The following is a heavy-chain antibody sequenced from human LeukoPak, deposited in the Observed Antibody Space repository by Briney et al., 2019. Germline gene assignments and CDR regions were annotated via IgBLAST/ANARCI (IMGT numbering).Heavy chain of an antibody. CDR3: ARDAKYYYGSRTYFFFEY. J-gene: IGHJ4*02. D-gene: IGHD3-10*01. CDR2: IYTSGTT. V-gene: IGHV4-4*07. Sequence: SETLSLTCTVSGGSFSSYYWSWIRQPAGKGLEWIGHIYTSGTTNYNPSLKSRVTMSIDTSKKQFSLKLSSVTAADTAIYYCARDAKYYYGSRTYFFFEYWGQGTLLTVSS. CDR1: GGSFSSYY.